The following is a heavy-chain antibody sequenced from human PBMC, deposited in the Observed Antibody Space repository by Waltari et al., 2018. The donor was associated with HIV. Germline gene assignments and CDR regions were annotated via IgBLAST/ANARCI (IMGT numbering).Heavy chain of an antibody. CDR2: ISYDGNNK. J-gene: IGHJ3*01. CDR3: AKASSHYYGSGDV. V-gene: IGHV3-30*18. D-gene: IGHD3-10*01. CDR1: GFPFSSSG. Sequence: QVQVAESGGGVVQPGRSLRLSCAGSGFPFSSSGIHWVRQAPGKGLEWVAVISYDGNNKYYADSVKGRFTISRDNSKNTLYLQMNSLRPEDTAVYYCAKASSHYYGSGDVWGQGTMVTVSS.